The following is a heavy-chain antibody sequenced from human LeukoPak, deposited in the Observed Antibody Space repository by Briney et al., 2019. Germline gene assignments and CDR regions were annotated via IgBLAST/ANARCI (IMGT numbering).Heavy chain of an antibody. CDR1: GYSFTSYW. CDR3: ARLANDAFDI. V-gene: IGHV5-51*01. Sequence: GESLKISCKGSGYSFTSYWIGWVRQMPGKGLEWMGIIYPGDSDTRYSPSSQGQVTISADKSINTAYLQWSSLKAPDTAMYYCARLANDAFDIWGQGTMVTVSS. J-gene: IGHJ3*02. CDR2: IYPGDSDT.